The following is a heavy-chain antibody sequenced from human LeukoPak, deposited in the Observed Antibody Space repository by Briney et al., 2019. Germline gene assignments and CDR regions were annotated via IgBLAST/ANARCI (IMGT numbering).Heavy chain of an antibody. V-gene: IGHV4-38-2*02. J-gene: IGHJ4*02. D-gene: IGHD3-16*02. CDR2: IYDSGST. Sequence: PSETLSLTCTASGYSISSGYYWAWIRQPPGKGLEWIATIYDSGSTYYNPSLKSRVTISVDTSKNQFSLMLSSVTAADTAVYYCARVRDYVWGSSRYTLYYFDYWGQGTQVTVSS. CDR3: ARVRDYVWGSSRYTLYYFDY. CDR1: GYSISSGYY.